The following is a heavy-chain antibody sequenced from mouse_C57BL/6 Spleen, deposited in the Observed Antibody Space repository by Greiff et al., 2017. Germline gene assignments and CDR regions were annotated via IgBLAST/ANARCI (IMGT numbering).Heavy chain of an antibody. CDR2: IDPSDSYT. CDR1: GYTFTSYW. Sequence: QVQLQQSGAELVRPGTSVKLSCKASGYTFTSYWMHWVKQRPGQGLEWIGVIDPSDSYTNYNQKFKGKATLTVDTSSSTAYMQLSSLTSEDSAVYYCATAQATGLFAYWGQGTLVTVSA. V-gene: IGHV1-59*01. J-gene: IGHJ3*01. CDR3: ATAQATGLFAY. D-gene: IGHD3-2*02.